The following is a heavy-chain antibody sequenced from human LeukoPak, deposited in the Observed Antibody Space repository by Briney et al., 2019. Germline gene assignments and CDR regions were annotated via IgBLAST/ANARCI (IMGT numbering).Heavy chain of an antibody. CDR1: GFTFSSCA. V-gene: IGHV3-23*03. Sequence: PGGSLRLSCAASGFTFSSCAMSWVRQTPGKGLEWVALVSYDATKTFYADSVKGRFTISRDNSKNTVYLQMDGLRVDDTAVYYCARDSHATGWGHFDYWGLGTLVTVSS. J-gene: IGHJ4*02. CDR2: VSYDATKT. D-gene: IGHD6-19*01. CDR3: ARDSHATGWGHFDY.